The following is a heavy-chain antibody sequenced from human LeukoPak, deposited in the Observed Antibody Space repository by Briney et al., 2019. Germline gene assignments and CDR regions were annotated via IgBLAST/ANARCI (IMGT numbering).Heavy chain of an antibody. Sequence: IRQXPGKGLEWXXEIXHNGRXNYNPSLKSRVTISVDRSKNQFSLKLSSVTAADTAVYYCARVNYDFWSGYSARSLGPKYYFDYWGQGTLVTVSS. CDR3: ARVNYDFWSGYSARSLGPKYYFDY. V-gene: IGHV4-34*01. D-gene: IGHD3-3*01. J-gene: IGHJ4*02. CDR2: IXHNGRX.